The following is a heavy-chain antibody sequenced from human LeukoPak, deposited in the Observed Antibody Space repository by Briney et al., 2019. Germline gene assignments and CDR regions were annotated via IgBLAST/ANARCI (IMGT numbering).Heavy chain of an antibody. Sequence: ASVKVSCKASGYTFTGYYMHWVRQAPGQGLEWMGWINPNSGGTNYAQKFQGRVTMTRDTSISTAYMELSRLRSDDTAVYYCARDRGSGSGSYIYYFDYWGQGTLVTVSS. V-gene: IGHV1-2*02. D-gene: IGHD3-10*01. CDR2: INPNSGGT. CDR1: GYTFTGYY. CDR3: ARDRGSGSGSYIYYFDY. J-gene: IGHJ4*02.